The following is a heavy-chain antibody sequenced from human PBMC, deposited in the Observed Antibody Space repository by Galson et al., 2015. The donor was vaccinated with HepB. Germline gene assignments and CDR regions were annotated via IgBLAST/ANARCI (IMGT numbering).Heavy chain of an antibody. J-gene: IGHJ4*02. CDR3: ARGWQQLNY. V-gene: IGHV3-21*01. CDR1: GFTFSSYT. Sequence: SLRLSCAASGFTFSSYTLNWVRQAPGKGLEWVSSISSTSSYIYYADSLKGRFTISRDNAKNSLFLQMNSLRAEDTALYYCARGWQQLNYWGQGTLVTISS. CDR2: ISSTSSYI. D-gene: IGHD6-13*01.